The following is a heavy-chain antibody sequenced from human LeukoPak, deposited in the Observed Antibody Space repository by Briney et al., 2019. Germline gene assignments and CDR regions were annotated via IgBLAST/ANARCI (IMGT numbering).Heavy chain of an antibody. CDR1: GYTFTDYY. Sequence: ASVKVSCKASGYTFTDYYMHWVRQALGQGLEWMGRINPNSGGTNYAQKFQGRVTMTRDTSISTAYMELSRLRSDDTAVYYCARDTLTLPYYYDSSGYPYFDYWGQGTLVTVSS. CDR3: ARDTLTLPYYYDSSGYPYFDY. CDR2: INPNSGGT. D-gene: IGHD3-22*01. J-gene: IGHJ4*02. V-gene: IGHV1-2*06.